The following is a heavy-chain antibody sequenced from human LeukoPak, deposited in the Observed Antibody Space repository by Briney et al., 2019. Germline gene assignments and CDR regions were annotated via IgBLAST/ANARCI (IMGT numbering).Heavy chain of an antibody. J-gene: IGHJ6*03. CDR3: AKRWGYSSYYYYMDV. Sequence: GGSLRLSCAASGFTFSSYGMHWVRQAPGKGLEWVAFIRYDGSNKYYADSVKGRFTISRDNSKNTLYLQMNSLRAEDTAVYYCAKRWGYSSYYYYMDVWGKGTTVTISS. CDR1: GFTFSSYG. CDR2: IRYDGSNK. V-gene: IGHV3-30*02. D-gene: IGHD6-13*01.